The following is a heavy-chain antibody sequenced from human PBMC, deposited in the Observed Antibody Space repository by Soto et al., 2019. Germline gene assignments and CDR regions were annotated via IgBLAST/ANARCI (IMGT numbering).Heavy chain of an antibody. CDR1: GGSISSGDYY. D-gene: IGHD3-16*02. CDR2: IYYSGST. Sequence: QVQLQESGPGLVKPSQTLSLTCTVSGGSISSGDYYWSWIRQPPGKGLEWIGYIYYSGSTYYNPSLKSRVTISVDTSKNQFSLKLSYVTAADTAVYYCARDYPSWDYYYGMDVWGQGTTVTVSS. CDR3: ARDYPSWDYYYGMDV. J-gene: IGHJ6*01. V-gene: IGHV4-30-4*01.